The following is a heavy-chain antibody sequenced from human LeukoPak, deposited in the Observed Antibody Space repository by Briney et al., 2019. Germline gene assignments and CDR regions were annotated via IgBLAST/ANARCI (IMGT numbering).Heavy chain of an antibody. D-gene: IGHD3-10*01. CDR3: AKDAQNYYGSGSIFDY. CDR2: ISGSGGST. V-gene: IGHV3-23*01. Sequence: PGGSLRLSCAASGFTFSSYAMSWVRQAPGKGLEWVSAISGSGGSTYYADSVKGRFTISRGNSKNTLCLQMNSLRAEDTAVYYCAKDAQNYYGSGSIFDYWGQGTLVTVSS. J-gene: IGHJ4*02. CDR1: GFTFSSYA.